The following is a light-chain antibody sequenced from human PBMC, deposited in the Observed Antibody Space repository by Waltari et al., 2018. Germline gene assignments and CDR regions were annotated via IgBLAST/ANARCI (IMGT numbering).Light chain of an antibody. CDR1: ALPRLY. V-gene: IGLV3-25*03. Sequence: SYDLTQPPSVSVSPGQTARITCSGNALPRLYSYWYQQKPGQAPLLLIYKDTPRASGIPERFSGSTSGTTVTLTISGVQAEDEADYYCQSADTDFANHVLFGGGTQLTVL. J-gene: IGLJ2*01. CDR2: KDT. CDR3: QSADTDFANHVL.